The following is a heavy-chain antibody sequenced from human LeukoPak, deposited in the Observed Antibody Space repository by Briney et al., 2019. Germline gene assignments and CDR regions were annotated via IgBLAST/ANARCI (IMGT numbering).Heavy chain of an antibody. Sequence: GGSLRLSCAASGFTFSSYSMSWVRQAPGKGLEWVSSISSSSSYIYYADSVKGRFTISRDNAENSLYLQMNSLRAEDTAVYYCAREHDYYDSSGYSAFDYWGQGTLVTVSS. D-gene: IGHD3-22*01. CDR2: ISSSSSYI. V-gene: IGHV3-21*01. J-gene: IGHJ4*02. CDR3: AREHDYYDSSGYSAFDY. CDR1: GFTFSSYS.